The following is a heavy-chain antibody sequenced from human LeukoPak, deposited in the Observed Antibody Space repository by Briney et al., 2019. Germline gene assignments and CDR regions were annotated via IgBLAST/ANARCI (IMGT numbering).Heavy chain of an antibody. CDR2: ISSSGSTI. CDR3: ASNEGDYYDSSGYPL. J-gene: IGHJ3*01. CDR1: GFTFSSYE. D-gene: IGHD3-22*01. V-gene: IGHV3-48*03. Sequence: GGSLRLSCAASGFTFSSYEMNWVRQAPGKGLEWVSYISSSGSTIYYADSVKGRFTISRDNAKNSLYLQMNSLRAEDTAVYYCASNEGDYYDSSGYPLWGQGTMVTVSS.